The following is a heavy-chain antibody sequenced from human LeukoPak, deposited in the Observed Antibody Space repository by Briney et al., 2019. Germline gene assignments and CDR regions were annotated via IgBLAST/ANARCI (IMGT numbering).Heavy chain of an antibody. D-gene: IGHD3-10*01. CDR1: GFTVSRNY. V-gene: IGHV3-66*02. Sequence: GGSLRLSCVASGFTVSRNYMSWVRQAPGKGLEWVSVIYSGGNTYYADSVKGRFTISRDNSKNTLYLQMNSLRPEDTAVYHCARDPGYGSGTDYDMGYWGQGTLVTVSS. J-gene: IGHJ4*02. CDR3: ARDPGYGSGTDYDMGY. CDR2: IYSGGNT.